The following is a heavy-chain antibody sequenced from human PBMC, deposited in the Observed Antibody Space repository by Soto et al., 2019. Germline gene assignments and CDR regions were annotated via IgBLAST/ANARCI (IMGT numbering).Heavy chain of an antibody. J-gene: IGHJ4*02. CDR2: ISLDGNRE. V-gene: IGHV3-30*18. CDR1: GFTFSSYG. Sequence: QVQLVESGGGVVHPGRSLRLSCAASGFTFSSYGMHWVRQAPGKGLEWVAVISLDGNRENYSASVKGRFIISRDNSKDTLYLPVNSRRAEDTAAYVCVKDGYSCGLYPAPYFDFWGQGSLVAVSS. CDR3: VKDGYSCGLYPAPYFDF. D-gene: IGHD6-19*01.